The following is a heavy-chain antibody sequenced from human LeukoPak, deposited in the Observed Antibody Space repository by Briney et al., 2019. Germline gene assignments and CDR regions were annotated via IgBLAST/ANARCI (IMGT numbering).Heavy chain of an antibody. V-gene: IGHV4-59*01. J-gene: IGHJ5*02. CDR1: GGSISSYY. CDR2: IYYSGST. Sequence: PSETLSLTCTVSGGSISSYYWSWIWQPPGKGLKWIGYIYYSGSTNYNPSLKSQVTISVDTSKNQFSLKLSSVTAADTAVYYCARDYYDSSGYWYWFDPWGQGTLVTVSS. D-gene: IGHD3-22*01. CDR3: ARDYYDSSGYWYWFDP.